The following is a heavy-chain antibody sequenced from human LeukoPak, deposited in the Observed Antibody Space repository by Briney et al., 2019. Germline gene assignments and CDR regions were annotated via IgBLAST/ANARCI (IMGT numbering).Heavy chain of an antibody. CDR2: ISSSSSYI. CDR3: AREGMYCSSTSCYWGDKYYYYGMDV. V-gene: IGHV3-21*01. CDR1: GFTFSSYS. Sequence: GGSLRLSCAASGFTFSSYSMNWVRQAPGKGLEWVSSISSSSSYIYYADSVKGRFTISSDNAKNSLYLQMNSLRAEDTAVYYCAREGMYCSSTSCYWGDKYYYYGMDVWGKGTTVTVSS. J-gene: IGHJ6*04. D-gene: IGHD2-2*01.